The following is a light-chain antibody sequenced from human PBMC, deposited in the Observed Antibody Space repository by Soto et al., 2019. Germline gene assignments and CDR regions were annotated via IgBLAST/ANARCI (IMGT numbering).Light chain of an antibody. CDR2: GAS. J-gene: IGKJ3*01. V-gene: IGKV3-20*01. CDR1: XXVSXXX. Sequence: EIVLTQSPGTLSLSPGXXXXXXXXASXXVSXXXLAWYQQKPGQAPRLLIYGASSRATGIPDRFSGSGSGTDFTLTISRLEPEDXAVXXXQQXGSSIFTFGPGTKVDIK. CDR3: QQXGSSIFT.